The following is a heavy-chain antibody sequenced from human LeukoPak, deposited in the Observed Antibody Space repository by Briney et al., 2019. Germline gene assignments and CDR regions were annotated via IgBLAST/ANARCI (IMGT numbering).Heavy chain of an antibody. CDR2: IIPMFGKT. CDR3: ARERAVAGDFQY. V-gene: IGHV1-69*13. Sequence: SVKVSCKASGYTFTGYCMHWVRQAPGQGLEWMGGIIPMFGKTMYAQKFQGRVTITADESTTTAYMELSSLRSEDTAVYYCARERAVAGDFQYWGQGTLVTVSS. D-gene: IGHD6-19*01. J-gene: IGHJ1*01. CDR1: GYTFTGYC.